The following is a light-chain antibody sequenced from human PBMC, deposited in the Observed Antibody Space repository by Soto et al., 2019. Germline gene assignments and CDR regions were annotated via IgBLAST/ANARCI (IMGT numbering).Light chain of an antibody. J-gene: IGKJ1*01. CDR2: QAS. V-gene: IGKV3D-15*01. CDR3: QQYNDCPRT. Sequence: EILMTQSPSSLSAFAGDRVTISCRASHDIASRLAWYQQRPGQAPRLLIYQASSREGGIPARFSGSGSGTEFTLTISSLQSEDSAVYYCQQYNDCPRTFGQGTKVDIK. CDR1: HDIASR.